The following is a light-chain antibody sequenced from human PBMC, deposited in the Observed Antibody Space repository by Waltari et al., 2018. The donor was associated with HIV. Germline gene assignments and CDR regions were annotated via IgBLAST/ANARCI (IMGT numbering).Light chain of an antibody. Sequence: QSVLTQPPSASATPGQRVTISFSGTSSNIGSNTVSWYHQVPGTAPKVLIYSNDDRPSGVPDRFSGSKSGTSASLAISGLQSEDEADYYCATWDDSLNGWVFGGGTKVTVL. V-gene: IGLV1-44*01. CDR1: SSNIGSNT. CDR3: ATWDDSLNGWV. CDR2: SND. J-gene: IGLJ3*02.